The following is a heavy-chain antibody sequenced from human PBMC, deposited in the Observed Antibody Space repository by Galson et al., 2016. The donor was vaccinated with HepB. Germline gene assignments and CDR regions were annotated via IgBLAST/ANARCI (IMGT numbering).Heavy chain of an antibody. V-gene: IGHV3-30*12. D-gene: IGHD4-23*01. CDR3: ARASDFGGNDLDN. CDR1: GFTFRDYG. CDR2: MSYDGSNE. J-gene: IGHJ4*02. Sequence: SLRLSCAASGFTFRDYGMHWVRQAPGKGLEWVAVMSYDGSNEYYADTVKGRCTISRDNSKNALYLQMNSLRAEDTAVYYCARASDFGGNDLDNWGQGTLVTVSS.